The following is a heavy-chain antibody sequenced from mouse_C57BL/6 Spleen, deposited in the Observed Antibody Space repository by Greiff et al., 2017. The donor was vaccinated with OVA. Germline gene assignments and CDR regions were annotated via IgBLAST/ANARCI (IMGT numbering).Heavy chain of an antibody. CDR1: GFSFNTYA. V-gene: IGHV10-1*01. Sequence: EVKLLESGGGLVQPKGSLKLSCAASGFSFNTYAMNWVRQAPGTGLEWVARIRSKSNNYATYYADSVKDRFTISRDDSESMLYLQMNNLKTEDTAMYYCVRQDYDYESGYFDVWGTGTTVTVSS. CDR3: VRQDYDYESGYFDV. J-gene: IGHJ1*03. D-gene: IGHD2-4*01. CDR2: IRSKSNNYAT.